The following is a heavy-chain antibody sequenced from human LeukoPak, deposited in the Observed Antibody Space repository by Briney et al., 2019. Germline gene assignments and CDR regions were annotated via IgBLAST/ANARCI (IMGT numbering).Heavy chain of an antibody. CDR2: ISYDGSNK. D-gene: IGHD3-22*01. Sequence: SGGSLRLSCAASGFTFSSYGMHWVRQAPGKGLEWVAVISYDGSNKYYADSVKGRFTISRDNSKNTLYLQMNSLRAEDTAVYYCAKDWLNYYDSSDEWDWGQGTLVTVSS. CDR1: GFTFSSYG. J-gene: IGHJ4*02. V-gene: IGHV3-30*18. CDR3: AKDWLNYYDSSDEWD.